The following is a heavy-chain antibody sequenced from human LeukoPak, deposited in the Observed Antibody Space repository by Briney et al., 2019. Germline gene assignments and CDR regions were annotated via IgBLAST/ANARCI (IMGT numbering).Heavy chain of an antibody. CDR1: GGSFSGYY. D-gene: IGHD4-17*01. CDR2: INHSGST. J-gene: IGHJ6*02. Sequence: PSETLSLTCAVYGGSFSGYYWSWIRQPPGKGLEWIGEINHSGSTNYNPSLKSRVTISVDTSKNQFSLKLSSVTAADTAVYYCARGTVTTSSRVYYYYGMDVWGQGTTVTVSS. V-gene: IGHV4-34*01. CDR3: ARGTVTTSSRVYYYYGMDV.